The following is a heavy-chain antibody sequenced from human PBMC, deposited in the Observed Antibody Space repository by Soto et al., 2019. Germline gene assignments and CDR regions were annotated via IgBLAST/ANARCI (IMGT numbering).Heavy chain of an antibody. CDR3: ARDNAYSSSWYNWFDP. CDR1: GGSISRYY. J-gene: IGHJ5*02. Sequence: PSETLSLTCPVSGGSISRYYWRWIRQPAGKGLEWIGRIYTSGSTNYNPSLKSRVTMSVDTSKNQFSLKLSSVTAADTAVYDCARDNAYSSSWYNWFDPWGQGTLVTVS. V-gene: IGHV4-4*07. CDR2: IYTSGST. D-gene: IGHD6-13*01.